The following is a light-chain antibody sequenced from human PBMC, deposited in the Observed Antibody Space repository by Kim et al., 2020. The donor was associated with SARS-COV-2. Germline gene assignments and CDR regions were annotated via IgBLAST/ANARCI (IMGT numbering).Light chain of an antibody. CDR3: QQYGGSPRYS. Sequence: EIVLTQSPGTVSLSPGERATLSCRASQSVDSRYFAWYQQKPGQAPRLLIHAVSNRATGIPDRFSGSGSGTDFTLTISRLEPEDIAVYYCQQYGGSPRYSFGQGTKLEI. J-gene: IGKJ2*01. CDR2: AVS. CDR1: QSVDSRY. V-gene: IGKV3-20*01.